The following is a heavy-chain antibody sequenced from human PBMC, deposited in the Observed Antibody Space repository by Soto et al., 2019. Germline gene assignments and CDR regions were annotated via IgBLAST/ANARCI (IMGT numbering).Heavy chain of an antibody. Sequence: PGGSLRLSCAGSGFTFSSFAMSWVRQAPGKGLEWVAATSYDGSNKYYADSVKGRFIISRDNSKNTLDLLLYTLRAEDTAVYYCAGVYYGGNSVNNYWGQGTPVTVSS. CDR1: GFTFSSFA. CDR2: TSYDGSNK. J-gene: IGHJ4*02. V-gene: IGHV3-30-3*01. D-gene: IGHD2-8*01. CDR3: AGVYYGGNSVNNY.